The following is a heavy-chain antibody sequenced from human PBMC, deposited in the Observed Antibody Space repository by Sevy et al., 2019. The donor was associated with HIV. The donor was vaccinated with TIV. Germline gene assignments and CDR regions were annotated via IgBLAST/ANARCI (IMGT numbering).Heavy chain of an antibody. V-gene: IGHV5-51*01. CDR2: IYPGDSDT. Sequence: GESLKISCKGSGYSFSTYWIGWVRQMPGKGLEWMGSIYPGDSDTRDRPSFQGRVTISADNSITTAYLQWTSLKASDTAIYYSARPQARDGLRDAFDIWGQGTMVTASS. CDR3: ARPQARDGLRDAFDI. J-gene: IGHJ3*02. CDR1: GYSFSTYW.